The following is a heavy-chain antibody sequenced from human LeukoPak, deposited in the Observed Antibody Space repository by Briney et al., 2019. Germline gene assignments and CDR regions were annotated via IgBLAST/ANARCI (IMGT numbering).Heavy chain of an antibody. Sequence: SETLSLTCAVYGGSFSGYYWSWIRQPPGKGLEWIGEINHSGSTNYNPSLKSRVTISVDTSKNQFSLKLSSVTAADTAVYYCASAKRGHHFDYWGQGTLVTVSS. V-gene: IGHV4-34*01. CDR1: GGSFSGYY. CDR3: ASAKRGHHFDY. CDR2: INHSGST. J-gene: IGHJ4*02.